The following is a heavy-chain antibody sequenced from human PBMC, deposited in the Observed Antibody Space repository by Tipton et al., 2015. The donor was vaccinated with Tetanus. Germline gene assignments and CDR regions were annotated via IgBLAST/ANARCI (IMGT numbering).Heavy chain of an antibody. Sequence: TLSLTCTVSGGSISNTGDYWGWIRQHPGKGLEWIAYIYHSGSTYYNPSLRSRLSISVDTSKNQFSLRLSSVTAADTAVYYCARDRHYCRGGNCYQDWFDPWGQGNLVTVSS. CDR2: IYHSGST. CDR1: GGSISNTGDY. V-gene: IGHV4-31*03. J-gene: IGHJ5*02. D-gene: IGHD2-15*01. CDR3: ARDRHYCRGGNCYQDWFDP.